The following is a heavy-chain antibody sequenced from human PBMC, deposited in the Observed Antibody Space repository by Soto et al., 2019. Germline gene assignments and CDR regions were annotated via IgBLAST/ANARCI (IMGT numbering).Heavy chain of an antibody. D-gene: IGHD5-18*01. V-gene: IGHV4-31*03. CDR2: IYYSGST. CDR3: ARGGREDTAFDY. J-gene: IGHJ4*02. Sequence: PSETLSLTCSVSGGSISSGVSYCSWIRQHPGKALEWIGHIYYSGSTYYNPSLKSRITISVDTSKNLFSLKLSSVTAADTAVYYCARGGREDTAFDYWGQGTLVTVSS. CDR1: GGSISSGVSY.